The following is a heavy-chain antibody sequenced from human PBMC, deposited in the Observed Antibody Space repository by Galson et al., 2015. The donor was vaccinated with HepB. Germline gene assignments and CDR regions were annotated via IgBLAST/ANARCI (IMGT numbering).Heavy chain of an antibody. CDR2: IDWDDDK. D-gene: IGHD2-2*01. Sequence: PALVKPTQTLTLTCTFSGFSLSTSGMCVSWIRQPPGKALEWLARIDWDDDKYYSTSLKTRLTISKDTSKNQVVLTMTNMDPVDTATYYCARIENTNSWFDPWGQGTLVTVSS. CDR3: ARIENTNSWFDP. V-gene: IGHV2-70*11. CDR1: GFSLSTSGMC. J-gene: IGHJ5*02.